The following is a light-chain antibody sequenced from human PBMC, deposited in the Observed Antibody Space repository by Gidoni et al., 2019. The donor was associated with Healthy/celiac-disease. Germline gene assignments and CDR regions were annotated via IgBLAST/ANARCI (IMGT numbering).Light chain of an antibody. V-gene: IGKV3-20*01. J-gene: IGKJ4*01. Sequence: EMVLTQSPGTLSLSPGERATLSCRASQSVSSSYLAWYQPKPGQAPSLLIYGASSRATGIPDRFSGSRSGTGFTLTIVRLEPEDFAVYYCQQYGSSPRITFGGGTKVEIK. CDR2: GAS. CDR3: QQYGSSPRIT. CDR1: QSVSSSY.